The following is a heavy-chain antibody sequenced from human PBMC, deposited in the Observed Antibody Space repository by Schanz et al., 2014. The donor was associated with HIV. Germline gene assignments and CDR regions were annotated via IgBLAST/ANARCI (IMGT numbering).Heavy chain of an antibody. CDR3: AKPEYDSRGNSQSHFDS. Sequence: EEHLLESGGDLLQPGGSLRLSCVASGFPFSNFAMSWVRQDPGRGLEWVSAISTGGERTFYADSVNGRFTISRDNSKNTLYLQMTTLRTEDTAVYYCAKPEYDSRGNSQSHFDSWGQGTLVTVSS. D-gene: IGHD3-22*01. CDR2: ISTGGERT. J-gene: IGHJ4*02. CDR1: GFPFSNFA. V-gene: IGHV3-23*01.